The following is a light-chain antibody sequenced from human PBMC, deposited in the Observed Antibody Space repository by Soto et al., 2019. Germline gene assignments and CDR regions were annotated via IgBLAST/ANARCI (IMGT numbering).Light chain of an antibody. V-gene: IGKV1-5*03. CDR3: HHYNTYST. Sequence: DIQMTQSPSALSASIGDRITITCRASQSINTWLAWYQQKPGKAPKLLIYAASTLESGVPLRFSGSGSGTEFTLTITSLQPDDFATYYCHHYNTYSTFGQGTKVDIK. CDR2: AAS. CDR1: QSINTW. J-gene: IGKJ1*01.